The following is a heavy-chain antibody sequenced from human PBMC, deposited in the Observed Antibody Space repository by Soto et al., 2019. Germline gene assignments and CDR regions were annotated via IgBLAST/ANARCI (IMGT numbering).Heavy chain of an antibody. D-gene: IGHD2-15*01. J-gene: IGHJ4*02. CDR3: ARDSNCSSDY. Sequence: EVQLVESGGGLVQPGGSLRLSCAASGFTFSGYNMNWVRQAPGKGLEWISCIKSDSSGTWYADSVKGRFTMSRDNTKNSLYLQMNSPRDEGTAMYFCARDSNCSSDYWGQGTLVAVSS. CDR2: IKSDSSGT. CDR1: GFTFSGYN. V-gene: IGHV3-48*02.